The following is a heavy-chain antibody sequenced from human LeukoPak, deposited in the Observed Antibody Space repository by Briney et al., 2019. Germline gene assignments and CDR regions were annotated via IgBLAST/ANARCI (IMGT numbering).Heavy chain of an antibody. CDR2: IGGHVHST. D-gene: IGHD1-20*01. CDR3: ANHRTPDRYHWNYFDY. J-gene: IGHJ4*02. Sequence: PGGSLRLSCAASGFTFRNFAMSWVRQAPGTGLEWVSSIGGHVHSTYYADSVIGRFTVSRDDSKNTLYLQMNSLRADDTAIYYCANHRTPDRYHWNYFDYWGQGTLVTVSS. CDR1: GFTFRNFA. V-gene: IGHV3-23*01.